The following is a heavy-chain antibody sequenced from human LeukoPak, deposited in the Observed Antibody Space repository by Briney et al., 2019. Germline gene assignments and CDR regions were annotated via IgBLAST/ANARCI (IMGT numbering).Heavy chain of an antibody. J-gene: IGHJ4*02. V-gene: IGHV4-30-2*03. CDR1: GFTFDDYA. CDR2: IHSSGST. CDR3: AKSGGYGLIDY. Sequence: LRLSCAASGFTFDDYAMHWVRQAPGKGLEWIGSIHSSGSTYYNASLQSRVTISIETSKNQVSLRLNSVTAADTAIYYCAKSGGYGLIDYWGQGTLVTVSS. D-gene: IGHD1-26*01.